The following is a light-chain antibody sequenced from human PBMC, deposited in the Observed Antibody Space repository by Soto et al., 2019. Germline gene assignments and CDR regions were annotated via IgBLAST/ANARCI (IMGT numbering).Light chain of an antibody. Sequence: DIQMTQSPSSLSASVGDRVTITCRASQGISNYLAWYQQKPGKVPKLLIYGASTLQSGVPSRFSGSGSGTEFTLTISSLQNEDFATYYCQKYTTAPFAVSPGTKVDIK. CDR2: GAS. CDR3: QKYTTAPFA. J-gene: IGKJ3*01. V-gene: IGKV1-27*01. CDR1: QGISNY.